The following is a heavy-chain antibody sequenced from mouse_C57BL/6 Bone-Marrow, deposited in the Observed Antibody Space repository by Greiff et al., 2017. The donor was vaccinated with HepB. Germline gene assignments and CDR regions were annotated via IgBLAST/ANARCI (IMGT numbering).Heavy chain of an antibody. Sequence: QVQLQQSGAELVRPGTSVMMSCKASGYTFTNYWIGWAKQRPGHGLEWIGDIYPGGGYTNYNEKFKSKATLTVDTSSSTAYMQLSSLTSEDSAVYYCARDYYVSSYVVYFDYWGQGTTLTVSS. CDR2: IYPGGGYT. D-gene: IGHD1-1*01. V-gene: IGHV1-63*01. CDR1: GYTFTNYW. CDR3: ARDYYVSSYVVYFDY. J-gene: IGHJ2*01.